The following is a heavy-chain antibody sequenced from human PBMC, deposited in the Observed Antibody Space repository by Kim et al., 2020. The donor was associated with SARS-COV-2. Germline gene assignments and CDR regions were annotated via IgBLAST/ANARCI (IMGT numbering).Heavy chain of an antibody. D-gene: IGHD3-16*02. CDR1: GFTFDDYA. CDR3: AKGMGSGGVIDDYYYYYGMDV. J-gene: IGHJ6*02. Sequence: GGSLRLSCAASGFTFDDYAMHWVRQAPGKGLEWVSGISWNSGSIGYADSVKGRFTISRDNAKNSLYLQMNSLRAEDTALYYCAKGMGSGGVIDDYYYYYGMDVWGQGTTVTVSS. CDR2: ISWNSGSI. V-gene: IGHV3-9*01.